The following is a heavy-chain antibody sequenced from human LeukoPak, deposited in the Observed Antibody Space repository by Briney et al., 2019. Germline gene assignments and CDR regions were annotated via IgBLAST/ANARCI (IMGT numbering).Heavy chain of an antibody. CDR3: ARNGGNSDFDY. J-gene: IGHJ4*02. CDR1: GFTFSSYV. CDR2: ISSSGTYI. V-gene: IGHV3-21*01. D-gene: IGHD4-23*01. Sequence: KPGGSLRLSCAASGFTFSSYVMSWVRQAPGKGLEWVSFISSSGTYIYYADSMKGRFTISRDNAKNSLYLQMNSLRAEDTALYYCARNGGNSDFDYWGQGTLVTVSS.